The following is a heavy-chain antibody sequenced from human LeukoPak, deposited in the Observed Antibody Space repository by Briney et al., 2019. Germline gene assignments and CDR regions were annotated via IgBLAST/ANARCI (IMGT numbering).Heavy chain of an antibody. J-gene: IGHJ5*02. CDR3: ARQGPVGATTVNWFDP. D-gene: IGHD1-26*01. V-gene: IGHV4-39*01. CDR1: GGSISSSSYY. Sequence: PSQTLSLTCTVSGGSISSSSYYWGWIRQPPGKGLEWIGSIYYSGSTYYNPSLKSRVTISVDTSKNQFSLKLSSVTAADTAVYYCARQGPVGATTVNWFDPWGQGTLVTVSS. CDR2: IYYSGST.